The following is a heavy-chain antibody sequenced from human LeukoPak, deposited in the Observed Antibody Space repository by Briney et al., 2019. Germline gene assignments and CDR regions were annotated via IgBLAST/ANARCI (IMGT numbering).Heavy chain of an antibody. J-gene: IGHJ4*02. V-gene: IGHV3-30-3*01. CDR2: ISYDGSNK. CDR1: GFTFSSYA. D-gene: IGHD6-19*01. CDR3: ARDRGSGWFESIDY. Sequence: PGRSLRLSCAASGFTFSSYAMHWVRQAPGKGLEWVAVISYDGSNKYYADSVKGRFTISRDNSKNTLYLQMNSLRAEDTAVYYCARDRGSGWFESIDYWGQGTLVTVSS.